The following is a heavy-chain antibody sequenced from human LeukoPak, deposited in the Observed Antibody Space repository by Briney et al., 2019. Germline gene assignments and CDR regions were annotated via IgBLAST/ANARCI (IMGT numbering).Heavy chain of an antibody. V-gene: IGHV3-21*01. CDR1: GFSVRTTY. CDR2: ISSSSSYI. Sequence: GGSLRLSCVASGFSVRTTYMSWVRQAPGKGLEWVSSISSSSSYIYYADSVKGRFTISRDNAKNSLYLQMNSLRAEDTAVYYCARDLTGYFDYWGQGTLVTVSS. CDR3: ARDLTGYFDY. D-gene: IGHD1-14*01. J-gene: IGHJ4*02.